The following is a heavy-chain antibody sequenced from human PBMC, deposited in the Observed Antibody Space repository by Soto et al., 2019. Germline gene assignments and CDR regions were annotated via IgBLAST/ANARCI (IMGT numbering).Heavy chain of an antibody. CDR1: GGSISSGDYY. J-gene: IGHJ5*02. CDR3: ARKRYDFWSGYRYNWFDP. CDR2: IYYSGST. Sequence: TLSLTCTVSGGSISSGDYYWSWIRQPPGKGLEWIGYIYYSGSTYYNPSLKSRVTISVDTSKNKFSLKLSSVTAADTAVYYCARKRYDFWSGYRYNWFDPWGQGTLVTVSS. D-gene: IGHD3-3*01. V-gene: IGHV4-30-4*01.